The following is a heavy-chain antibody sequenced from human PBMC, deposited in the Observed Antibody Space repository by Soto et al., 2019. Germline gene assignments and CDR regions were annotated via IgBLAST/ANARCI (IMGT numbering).Heavy chain of an antibody. CDR3: ATSRINMIRGVFYYGLDV. CDR1: GYTFTKYD. Sequence: QEQLEQSGAEVKKPGASVKVSCKASGYTFTKYDFNWVRQVTGQGPEWMGWVNPISGNTETAQNFQGRVSLTMNTSTNTAVMELRSLRSGDTAIYYCATSRINMIRGVFYYGLDVWGRGTTVTVSS. J-gene: IGHJ6*02. D-gene: IGHD3-10*01. V-gene: IGHV1-8*01. CDR2: VNPISGNT.